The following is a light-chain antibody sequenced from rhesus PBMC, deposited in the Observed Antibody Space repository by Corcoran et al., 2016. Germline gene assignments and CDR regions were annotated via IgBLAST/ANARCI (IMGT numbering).Light chain of an antibody. J-gene: IGLJ1*01. CDR3: SSFRSGSTFI. Sequence: QSALTQPPSVSKSLGQSVTISCTGTSSDIGGYNDVSWYQQHPGTAPRLLIYGVNKRPSGVSDRFSGSKADNTASLTISVLRAEDEAVKHWSSFRSGSTFIFGCVSRRTVL. CDR1: SSDIGGYND. V-gene: IGLV2S9*01. CDR2: GVN.